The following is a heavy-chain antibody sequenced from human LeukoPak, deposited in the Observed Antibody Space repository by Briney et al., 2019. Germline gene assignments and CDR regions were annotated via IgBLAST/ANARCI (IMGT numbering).Heavy chain of an antibody. CDR3: AKDLEIQNEQWLVRDKYYYYGMDV. D-gene: IGHD6-19*01. CDR2: ISYDGSNK. J-gene: IGHJ6*02. V-gene: IGHV3-30*18. CDR1: GFTFSSYG. Sequence: GGSLRLSCAASGFTFSSYGMHWVRQAPGKGLEWVAVISYDGSNKYYADSVKGRFTISRDNSKNTLYLQMNSLRAEDTAVYYCAKDLEIQNEQWLVRDKYYYYGMDVWGQGTTVTVSS.